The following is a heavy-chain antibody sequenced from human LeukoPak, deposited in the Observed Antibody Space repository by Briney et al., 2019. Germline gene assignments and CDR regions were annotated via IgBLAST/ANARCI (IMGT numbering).Heavy chain of an antibody. D-gene: IGHD3-22*01. CDR3: ASDTSAFYDSSGYSY. Sequence: GGSLRLSCAASGFTFSSYAMSWVRQAPGKGLEWVSSISSSSSYIYYADSVKGRFTISRDNAKNSLYLQMNSLRAEDTAVYYCASDTSAFYDSSGYSYWGQGTLVTVSS. CDR2: ISSSSSYI. J-gene: IGHJ4*02. CDR1: GFTFSSYA. V-gene: IGHV3-21*01.